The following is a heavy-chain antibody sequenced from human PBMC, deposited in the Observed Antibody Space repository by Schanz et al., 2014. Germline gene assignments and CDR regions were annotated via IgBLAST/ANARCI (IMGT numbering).Heavy chain of an antibody. J-gene: IGHJ3*02. D-gene: IGHD3-10*01. CDR3: ARVHIATYHYNSPGAFDI. V-gene: IGHV1-18*01. Sequence: QGQLVQSGAEVKKPGASVKVSCKASGYTFTSYGITWVRQAPGQGPELMGWINAHTGNTQYAQKFQGRVNMTRDTVTTTVHLELTRRRTDDTAIYYCARVHIATYHYNSPGAFDIWGQGTRVTVSA. CDR2: INAHTGNT. CDR1: GYTFTSYG.